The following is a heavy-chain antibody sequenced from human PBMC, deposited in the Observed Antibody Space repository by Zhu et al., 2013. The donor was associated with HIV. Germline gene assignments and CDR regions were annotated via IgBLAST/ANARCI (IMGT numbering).Heavy chain of an antibody. CDR3: ARDQFPRRTYYYDSSGYRIDDAFDI. J-gene: IGHJ3*02. V-gene: IGHV3-30-3*01. Sequence: VQLVESGGGVVQPGRSLRLSCAASGFTFSSYAMHWVRQAPGKGLEWVAVISYDGSNKYYADSVKGRFTISRDNSKNTLYLQMNSLRAEDTAVYYCARDQFPRRTYYYDSSGYRIDDAFDIWGQGTMVTVSS. CDR1: GFTFSSYA. CDR2: ISYDGSNK. D-gene: IGHD3-22*01.